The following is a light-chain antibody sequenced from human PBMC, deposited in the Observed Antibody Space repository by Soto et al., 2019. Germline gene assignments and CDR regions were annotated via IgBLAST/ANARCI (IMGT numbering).Light chain of an antibody. V-gene: IGLV1-40*01. CDR2: DNN. J-gene: IGLJ1*01. Sequence: QSVLTQPPSVSGAPGQRVTISCTGSSSNIGARFDVHWYQLLPGTAPKLLIYDNNNRPSGVPDRFSGSKSGTSASLAITGLQAEDEADYYCQSYDSSLSAYVFGTGTKVTVL. CDR3: QSYDSSLSAYV. CDR1: SSNIGARFD.